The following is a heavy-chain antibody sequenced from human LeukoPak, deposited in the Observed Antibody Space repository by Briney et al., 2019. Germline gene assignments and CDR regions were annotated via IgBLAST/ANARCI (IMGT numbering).Heavy chain of an antibody. D-gene: IGHD4-11*01. Sequence: SETLSLTCAVSGGSFSGYYWSWIRQPPGKGVEWIGEINHSGSTNHNPSLKSRVTIAVDTSKNQFSLKLSSVTAADTAVYYCARGRNYRYYYYYYMDVWGKGTTVTVSS. CDR2: INHSGST. CDR1: GGSFSGYY. J-gene: IGHJ6*03. V-gene: IGHV4-34*01. CDR3: ARGRNYRYYYYYYMDV.